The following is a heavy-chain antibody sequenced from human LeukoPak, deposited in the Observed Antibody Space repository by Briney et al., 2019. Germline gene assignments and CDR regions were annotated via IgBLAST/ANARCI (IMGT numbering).Heavy chain of an antibody. D-gene: IGHD5-12*01. CDR2: ISYDGSNK. CDR1: GFTFSSYG. CDR3: ATGYSGYADY. V-gene: IGHV3-30*03. J-gene: IGHJ4*02. Sequence: GGSLGLSCVASGFTFSSYGMHWVRQAPGKGLEWVAVISYDGSNKYYADSVKGRFTISRDNSKNTLYLQMNSLRAEDTAVYYCATGYSGYADYWGQGTLVTVSS.